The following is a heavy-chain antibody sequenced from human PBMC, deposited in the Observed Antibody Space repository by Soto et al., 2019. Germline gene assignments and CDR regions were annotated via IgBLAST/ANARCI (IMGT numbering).Heavy chain of an antibody. CDR3: ARQTGEGACDY. D-gene: IGHD7-27*01. CDR2: IYPGDSDT. Sequence: EVQLVQSGAEVKTPGESLKISCKGSGYSFNTYWIGWVRQMPGKGLEWMGIIYPGDSDTRYSPSFQGQVRISADKSIGSAYLQWSSLKASDTAMYFWARQTGEGACDYWGQGTLLTVSS. V-gene: IGHV5-51*03. J-gene: IGHJ4*02. CDR1: GYSFNTYW.